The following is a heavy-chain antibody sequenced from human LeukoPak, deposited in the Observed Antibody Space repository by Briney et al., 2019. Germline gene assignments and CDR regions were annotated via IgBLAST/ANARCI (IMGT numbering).Heavy chain of an antibody. V-gene: IGHV4-4*07. Sequence: SETLSLTCTVSGGSISSYYWSWMRQPAGKGLEWIGRIYTSGSTNYNPSLKSRVTMSVDTSKNQFSLKLSSVTAADTAVYYCAREYYYDSSGYRRLGAFDIWGQGTMVTVSS. CDR2: IYTSGST. D-gene: IGHD3-22*01. CDR3: AREYYYDSSGYRRLGAFDI. CDR1: GGSISSYY. J-gene: IGHJ3*02.